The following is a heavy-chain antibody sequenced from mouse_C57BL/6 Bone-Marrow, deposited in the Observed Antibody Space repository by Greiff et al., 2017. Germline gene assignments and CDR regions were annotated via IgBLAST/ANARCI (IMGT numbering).Heavy chain of an antibody. CDR3: PSVRLLSGDY. V-gene: IGHV1-82*01. CDR2: IYPGDGDT. J-gene: IGHJ2*01. Sequence: QVQLQQSRPELVQPGASVKISCKASGFAFSSSWMNWVKQRPGKGLEWIGRIYPGDGDTNYNGKFKGKATLTADKSSSTAYMQLSSLTSEDSAVYFCPSVRLLSGDYWGQGTTLSVSS. D-gene: IGHD1-2*01. CDR1: GFAFSSSW.